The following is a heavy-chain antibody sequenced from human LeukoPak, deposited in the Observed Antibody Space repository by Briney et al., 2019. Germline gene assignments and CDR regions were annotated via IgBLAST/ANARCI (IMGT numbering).Heavy chain of an antibody. CDR2: LSGSGDTT. CDR3: AKDRSWGLDY. CDR1: GFIFNSYG. D-gene: IGHD7-27*01. Sequence: VQPGGSLRLSCAASGFIFNSYGMSWVRQAPGKGLEWVSALSGSGDTTYYADSVKGRFTISRDNSKNTLYLQMNSLRVEDTAIYYCAKDRSWGLDYWGQGTLVTVSS. V-gene: IGHV3-23*01. J-gene: IGHJ4*02.